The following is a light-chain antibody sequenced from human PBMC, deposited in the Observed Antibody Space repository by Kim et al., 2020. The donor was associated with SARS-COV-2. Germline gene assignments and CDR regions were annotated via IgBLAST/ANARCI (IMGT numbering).Light chain of an antibody. V-gene: IGLV3-1*01. CDR2: QAK. Sequence: VTPDQTTSIGCSGDKLRYQYACWYRRKPGRCPVLDLIQAKKRPTGIPERFSGSNSGNTATLTLSGTQAMDEADYYCQARDSNTVVFGGGTQLTVL. CDR3: QARDSNTVV. J-gene: IGLJ2*01. CDR1: KLRYQY.